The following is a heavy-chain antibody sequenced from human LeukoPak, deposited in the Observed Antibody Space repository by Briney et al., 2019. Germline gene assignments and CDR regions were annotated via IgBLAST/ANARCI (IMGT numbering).Heavy chain of an antibody. Sequence: GGSLRLSCAASGFTFSDYYMSWIRQAPGKGLEWVSYISSSGSTIYYADSVKGRFAISRDNAKNSLYLQMNGLRVEDTAVYCCARVYYASWSGQPLSQHWLDPWGQGTLVTVSS. J-gene: IGHJ5*02. CDR2: ISSSGSTI. D-gene: IGHD3-3*01. V-gene: IGHV3-11*04. CDR3: ARVYYASWSGQPLSQHWLDP. CDR1: GFTFSDYY.